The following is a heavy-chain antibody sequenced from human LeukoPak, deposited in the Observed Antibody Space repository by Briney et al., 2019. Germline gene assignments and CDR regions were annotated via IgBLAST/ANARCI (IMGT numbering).Heavy chain of an antibody. D-gene: IGHD3-10*01. V-gene: IGHV4-39*01. Sequence: SETLSLTCTVSGGSISSSSYYWGWIRQPPGKGLDWIGSIYYSGSTYYNPFLKSRVTISVDTSKNQFSLKLSSVTAADTAVYYCARLNYYGSGSFYWGQGTLVTVSS. CDR2: IYYSGST. CDR3: ARLNYYGSGSFY. J-gene: IGHJ4*02. CDR1: GGSISSSSYY.